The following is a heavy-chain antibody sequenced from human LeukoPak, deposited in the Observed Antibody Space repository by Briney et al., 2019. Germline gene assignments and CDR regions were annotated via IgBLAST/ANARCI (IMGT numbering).Heavy chain of an antibody. Sequence: GASVKVSCKASGGTFSSYAISWVRQAPGQGLEWMGRIIPILGIANYAQKFQGRVTITADKSTSTAYMELSSLRSEDTAVYYCAKDDGDYAYYYGMDVWGQGTTVTVSS. J-gene: IGHJ6*02. CDR2: IIPILGIA. V-gene: IGHV1-69*04. CDR3: AKDDGDYAYYYGMDV. D-gene: IGHD4-17*01. CDR1: GGTFSSYA.